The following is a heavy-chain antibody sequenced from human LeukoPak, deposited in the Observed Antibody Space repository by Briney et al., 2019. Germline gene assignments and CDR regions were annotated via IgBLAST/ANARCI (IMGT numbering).Heavy chain of an antibody. J-gene: IGHJ4*02. D-gene: IGHD6-13*01. V-gene: IGHV4-59*11. CDR2: IYCSGST. CDR1: GGSLSGHY. Sequence: SETLSLTCAVYGGSLSGHYWSWIRQPPGKGLEWIGYIYCSGSTNYNPSLKSRVTISVDTSKNQFSLKLSSVTAADTAVYYCARTVFEYSSSWYEDYFDYWGQGTLVTVSS. CDR3: ARTVFEYSSSWYEDYFDY.